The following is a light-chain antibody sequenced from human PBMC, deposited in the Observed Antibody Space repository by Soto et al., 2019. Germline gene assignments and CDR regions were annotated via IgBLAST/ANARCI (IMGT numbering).Light chain of an antibody. CDR2: SDS. CDR3: AAWDDSLIGYV. J-gene: IGLJ1*01. Sequence: QSVLTQPPSASGTPGQRVTISCSGSSSNIGRNTVNWYQQLPGTAPKLLIYSDSQRPSGVPDRFSGSRSGTSASLAISGLQSEDEADYCCAAWDDSLIGYVFGTGTKVTVL. V-gene: IGLV1-44*01. CDR1: SSNIGRNT.